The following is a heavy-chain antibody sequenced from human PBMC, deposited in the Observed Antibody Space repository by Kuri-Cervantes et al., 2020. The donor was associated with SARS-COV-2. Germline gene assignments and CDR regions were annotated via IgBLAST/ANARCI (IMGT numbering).Heavy chain of an antibody. J-gene: IGHJ3*02. D-gene: IGHD3-22*01. CDR1: GGSFSGYY. V-gene: IGHV4-34*01. CDR2: INHSGST. CDR3: AREFRYYDSSGYYGHAFDI. Sequence: SETLSLTCAVYGGSFSGYYWSWIRQPPGKGLEWIGEINHSGSTNYNPSLKSRVTISVDTSKNQFSLKLSSVTAADTAVYYCAREFRYYDSSGYYGHAFDIWGQGTMVT.